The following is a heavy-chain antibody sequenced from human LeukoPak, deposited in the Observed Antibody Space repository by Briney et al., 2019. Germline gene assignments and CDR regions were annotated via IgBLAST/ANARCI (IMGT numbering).Heavy chain of an antibody. CDR1: GFTFSSYS. CDR3: AKRRSPGSGSYAGTPGDY. V-gene: IGHV3-21*04. J-gene: IGHJ4*02. Sequence: GGSLRLSCAASGFTFSSYSMNWVRQAPGKGLEWVSSISSSSSYIYYADSVKGRFTISRDNSKNTLYLQMNSLRAEDTAVYYCAKRRSPGSGSYAGTPGDYWGQGTLVTVSS. CDR2: ISSSSSYI. D-gene: IGHD1-26*01.